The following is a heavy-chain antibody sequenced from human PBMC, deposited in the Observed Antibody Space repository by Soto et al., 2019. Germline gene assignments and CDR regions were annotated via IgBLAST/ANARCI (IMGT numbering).Heavy chain of an antibody. V-gene: IGHV1-2*02. Sequence: ASVKVSCKASVYTFTGYYMHWVRQAPGQGLEWMGWINPNSGGTNYAQKFQGRVTMTRDTSISTAYMELSRLRSDDTAVYYCAIGYCSSTSCYNNYYYGMDVWGQGTTVTVSS. J-gene: IGHJ6*02. CDR2: INPNSGGT. CDR1: VYTFTGYY. CDR3: AIGYCSSTSCYNNYYYGMDV. D-gene: IGHD2-2*02.